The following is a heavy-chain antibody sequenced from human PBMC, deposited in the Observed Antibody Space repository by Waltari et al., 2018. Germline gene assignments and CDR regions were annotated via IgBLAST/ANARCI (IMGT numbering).Heavy chain of an antibody. CDR1: GGTFSSYA. D-gene: IGHD6-13*01. Sequence: QVQLVQSGAEVKKPGSSVKVSCKASGGTFSSYAISWVRQAPGQGLEWMGRIIPILGIANYAQKFQGRVTITADKSTSTAYMELSSLRSEDTAVYYCARYPPIAAAGTGYFDYWGQGTLVTVSS. J-gene: IGHJ4*02. CDR2: IIPILGIA. CDR3: ARYPPIAAAGTGYFDY. V-gene: IGHV1-69*04.